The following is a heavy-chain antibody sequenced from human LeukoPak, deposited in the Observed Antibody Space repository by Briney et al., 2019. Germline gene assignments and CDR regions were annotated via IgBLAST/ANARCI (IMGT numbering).Heavy chain of an antibody. D-gene: IGHD2-2*01. CDR3: ATKGLVPAPRYNWFDP. J-gene: IGHJ5*02. CDR1: GYTLTELS. Sequence: ASVKVSCKVSGYTLTELSMRWVRQAPGKGLEWMGGFVPEDGETIYAQKFQGRVTMTEDTSTDTAYMELSSLRSEDTAVYYCATKGLVPAPRYNWFDPLGPGNPGHRLL. V-gene: IGHV1-24*01. CDR2: FVPEDGET.